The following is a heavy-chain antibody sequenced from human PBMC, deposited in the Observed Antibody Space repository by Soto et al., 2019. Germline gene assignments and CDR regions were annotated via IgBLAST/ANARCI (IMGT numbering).Heavy chain of an antibody. CDR2: FYNTDS. D-gene: IGHD2-21*02. V-gene: IGHV4-59*01. CDR3: ARGGGDQSKYRYFFDY. J-gene: IGHJ4*02. Sequence: QVQLQESGPGLVKPSETLSLACTVSGGSISGYYWSWIRQPPGKGLEWIGYFYNTDSNYNPSLQSRVAISIDTSKNQVSLRLTSVTAADTAKYYCARGGGDQSKYRYFFDYWGQGILVTVSS. CDR1: GGSISGYY.